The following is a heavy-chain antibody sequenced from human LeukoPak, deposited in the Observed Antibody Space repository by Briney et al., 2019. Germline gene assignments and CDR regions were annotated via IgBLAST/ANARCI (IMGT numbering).Heavy chain of an antibody. D-gene: IGHD3-22*01. CDR1: GFTFSSYA. Sequence: GGFLRLSCAVSGFTFSSYAMSWVRQAPGKGLEWVSGISAIGGSTYYADSVKGRFTISRDNSKNTLYLQMNSLRAEDTAVYYCAKGGSLLRDPYDYWGQGTLVTVSS. J-gene: IGHJ4*02. V-gene: IGHV3-23*01. CDR2: ISAIGGST. CDR3: AKGGSLLRDPYDY.